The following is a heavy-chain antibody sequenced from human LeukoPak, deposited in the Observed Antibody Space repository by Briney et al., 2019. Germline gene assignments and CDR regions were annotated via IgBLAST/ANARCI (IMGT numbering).Heavy chain of an antibody. V-gene: IGHV1-2*02. CDR1: GYTFTGYY. D-gene: IGHD3-22*01. CDR2: INPNSGGT. J-gene: IGHJ4*02. CDR3: ARSGSGYYFIDY. Sequence: ASVKVSCKASGYTFTGYYMHWVRPAPGQGLEWMGWINPNSGGTNYAQKFQGRVTMTRDTSISTAYMELSRLRSDDTAVYYCARSGSGYYFIDYWGQGTLVTVSS.